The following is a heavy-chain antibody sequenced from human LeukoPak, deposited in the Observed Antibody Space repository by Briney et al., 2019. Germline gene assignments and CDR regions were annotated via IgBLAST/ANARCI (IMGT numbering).Heavy chain of an antibody. CDR1: GFTFSSYW. V-gene: IGHV3-23*01. CDR2: ISGSGVST. J-gene: IGHJ3*02. D-gene: IGHD6-19*01. Sequence: GGSLRLSCAASGFTFSSYWMSWVRQAPGKGLEWVSAISGSGVSTYYADSVKGRFTISRDYSRNTLYLQMNSLRAEDTAVYYCAKEGQGAVGDAFDIWGQGTMVTVSS. CDR3: AKEGQGAVGDAFDI.